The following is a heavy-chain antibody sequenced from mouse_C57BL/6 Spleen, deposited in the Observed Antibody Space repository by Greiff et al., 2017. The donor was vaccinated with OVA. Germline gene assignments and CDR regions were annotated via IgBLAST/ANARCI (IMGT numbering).Heavy chain of an antibody. D-gene: IGHD1-1*01. V-gene: IGHV1-39*01. CDR1: GYSFTDYN. Sequence: VQLQQSGPELVQPGASVKISCKASGYSFTDYNMNWVKQSNGKSLEWIGVINPNYGTTSYHQKFKGKATLTVEQSSSTAYMHLNNLSSEDSAVSYCAITTVVVDYAMDYWGQGTSVPVSS. CDR2: INPNYGTT. CDR3: AITTVVVDYAMDY. J-gene: IGHJ4*01.